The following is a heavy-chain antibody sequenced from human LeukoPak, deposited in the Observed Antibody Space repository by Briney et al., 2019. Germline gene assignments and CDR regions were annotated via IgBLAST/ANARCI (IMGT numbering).Heavy chain of an antibody. CDR2: ISSSSSYI. J-gene: IGHJ4*02. Sequence: XASGFTFSSYSMXXVRQAPGKGXXWVSSISSSSSYIYYADSVKGRFTISRDNAKNSLYLQMNSLRAEDTAVYYCARNLWPSLVPTTLPFDYWGQGTLVTVSS. CDR1: GFTFSSYS. V-gene: IGHV3-21*01. D-gene: IGHD2-2*01. CDR3: ARNLWPSLVPTTLPFDY.